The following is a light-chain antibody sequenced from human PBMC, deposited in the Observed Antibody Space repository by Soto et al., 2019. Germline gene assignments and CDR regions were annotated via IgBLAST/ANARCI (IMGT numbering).Light chain of an antibody. CDR1: QSVIRY. Sequence: EIVLTQSPATLSLSPGERATLSCRASQSVIRYLAWYQQRPGQAPRLLIYDASYRATGIPARFSGSGSGTDFTLTISRLEPEDSAVYYCQNHGTTFGQGTKVDIK. V-gene: IGKV3-11*01. CDR2: DAS. CDR3: QNHGTT. J-gene: IGKJ1*01.